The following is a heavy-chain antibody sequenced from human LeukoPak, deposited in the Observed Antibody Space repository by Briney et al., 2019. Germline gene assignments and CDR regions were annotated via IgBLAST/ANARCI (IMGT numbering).Heavy chain of an antibody. J-gene: IGHJ6*03. D-gene: IGHD6-19*01. CDR1: GGSFSGYY. V-gene: IGHV4-34*01. Sequence: SQTLSLTCAVYGGSFSGYYWSWIRQPPGKWLEWIGEINHSGSTNYNPSLKSRVTISVDTSKNQFSLKLSSVTAADTAVYYCARETPGYTSDWYADYYYYLDVWGKGTTVTISS. CDR2: INHSGST. CDR3: ARETPGYTSDWYADYYYYLDV.